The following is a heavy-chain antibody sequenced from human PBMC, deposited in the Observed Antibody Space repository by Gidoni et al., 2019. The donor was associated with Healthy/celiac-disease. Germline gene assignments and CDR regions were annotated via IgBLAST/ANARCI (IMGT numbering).Heavy chain of an antibody. D-gene: IGHD1-26*01. CDR3: AKVKSRELEPPSAFDI. CDR1: GFTFSSYA. J-gene: IGHJ3*02. CDR2: ISGSGGST. Sequence: EVQLLESGGGLVQPGGSLRLSCAASGFTFSSYAMSWVRQAPGKGLEWVSAISGSGGSTYYADSVKGRFTISRDNSKNTLYLQMNSLRAEDTAVYYCAKVKSRELEPPSAFDIWGQGTMVTVSS. V-gene: IGHV3-23*01.